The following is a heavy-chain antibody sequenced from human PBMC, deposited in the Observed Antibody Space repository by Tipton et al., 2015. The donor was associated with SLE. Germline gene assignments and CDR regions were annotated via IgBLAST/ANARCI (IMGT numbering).Heavy chain of an antibody. J-gene: IGHJ3*02. Sequence: GLVKPSETLSLTCTVSGGSVDSLFWSWIRQPAGKGLEWIGRIYTNAGTSATTNYNPSLKSRVIMSVDTSKNQFSLRLTSVTAADTAVYYCARDWRTAEAFNAFDIWGQGTMVTVSS. V-gene: IGHV4-4*07. D-gene: IGHD2-21*02. CDR3: ARDWRTAEAFNAFDI. CDR2: IYTNAGTSATT. CDR1: GGSVDSLF.